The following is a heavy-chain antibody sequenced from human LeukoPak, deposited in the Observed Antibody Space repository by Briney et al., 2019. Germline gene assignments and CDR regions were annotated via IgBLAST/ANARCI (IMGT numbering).Heavy chain of an antibody. CDR2: VSSNGGST. J-gene: IGHJ5*02. V-gene: IGHV3-64D*06. CDR1: GFTFSHYA. CDR3: ARLPHGGSSWDTREKNWFDP. D-gene: IGHD6-13*01. Sequence: GGSLRLSCSASGFTFSHYAMHWVRQAPGKGLEYLSTVSSNGGSTYYTDSVKGRFTISRDNSKNTLYLQMSSLRAEDTAVYYGARLPHGGSSWDTREKNWFDPWGQGTLVTVSS.